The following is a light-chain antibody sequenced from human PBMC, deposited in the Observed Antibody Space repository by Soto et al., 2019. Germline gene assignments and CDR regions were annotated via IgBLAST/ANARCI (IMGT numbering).Light chain of an antibody. V-gene: IGLV2-14*01. Sequence: QSALNQPASVSGAPGQSMTLSCTGTSSDIGGYAYVSWYQRHPGKAPQLIIYDVNNRPSGVSNRFSGSKSGNTASLTISGLQAEDEADYYCTSYASGSSHVVFGGGTKVTVL. CDR1: SSDIGGYAY. CDR2: DVN. CDR3: TSYASGSSHVV. J-gene: IGLJ2*01.